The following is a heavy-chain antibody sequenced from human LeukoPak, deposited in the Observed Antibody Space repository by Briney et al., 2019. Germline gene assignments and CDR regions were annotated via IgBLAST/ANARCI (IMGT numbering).Heavy chain of an antibody. CDR3: ARISYSSWYLDY. J-gene: IGHJ4*02. CDR1: GGSISSYY. Sequence: SETLSLTCTVSGGSISSYYWSWIRQPPGKGLEWIGYIYYSGSTNYNPSLKSRVTISVDTSKNQFSLKLSSVTAADTAVYYCARISYSSWYLDYWGQGTLVTVSS. D-gene: IGHD6-13*01. V-gene: IGHV4-59*08. CDR2: IYYSGST.